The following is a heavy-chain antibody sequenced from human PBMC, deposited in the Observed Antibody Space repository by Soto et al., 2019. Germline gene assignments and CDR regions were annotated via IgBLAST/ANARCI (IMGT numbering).Heavy chain of an antibody. Sequence: GESLKISCKGSGYSFTSYWIGWVRQMPGKGLEWMGIIYPGDSDTRYSPSFQGQVTISADKSISTAYLQWSSLKASDTAMYYCARLLGYCSSTSCPKNYCYYYGMDVWGQGTTVTVSS. D-gene: IGHD2-2*01. CDR2: IYPGDSDT. CDR1: GYSFTSYW. V-gene: IGHV5-51*01. CDR3: ARLLGYCSSTSCPKNYCYYYGMDV. J-gene: IGHJ6*02.